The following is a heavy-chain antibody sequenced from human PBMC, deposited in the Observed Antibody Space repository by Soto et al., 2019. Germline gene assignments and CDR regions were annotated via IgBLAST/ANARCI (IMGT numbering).Heavy chain of an antibody. CDR1: GYTFTSYA. CDR2: INAGNGNT. V-gene: IGHV1-3*01. Sequence: AAVKVSWKASGYTFTSYAMHWVRQAPGQRLEWMGWINAGNGNTKYSQKFQGRVTITRDTSASTAYMEPSSLGSEDTAVYYCARDPGYCSSTSCYTDAFDIWGQGTMVTVSS. J-gene: IGHJ3*02. CDR3: ARDPGYCSSTSCYTDAFDI. D-gene: IGHD2-2*02.